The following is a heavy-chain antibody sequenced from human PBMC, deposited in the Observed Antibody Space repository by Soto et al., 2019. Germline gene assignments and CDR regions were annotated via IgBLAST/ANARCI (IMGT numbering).Heavy chain of an antibody. CDR2: IQSDGSKE. J-gene: IGHJ4*02. V-gene: IGHV3-30*02. CDR1: GFTLTFYG. Sequence: GGSLRLSCAASGFTLTFYGLHWARQASGKGLERVAGIQSDGSKEYYPDSMKGRFIISRDNSKNTLDLQMNSVRAEDTAVYYCARDDDSSGYYSYFGCWGQGTVVTVSS. D-gene: IGHD3-22*01. CDR3: ARDDDSSGYYSYFGC.